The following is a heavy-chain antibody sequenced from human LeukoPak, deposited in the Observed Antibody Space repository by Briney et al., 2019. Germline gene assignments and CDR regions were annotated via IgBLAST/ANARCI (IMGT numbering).Heavy chain of an antibody. CDR2: TNPNSGGT. CDR1: GYTFTCYY. CDR3: ARVDPTAPVTDH. J-gene: IGHJ4*02. V-gene: IGHV1-2*02. D-gene: IGHD4-23*01. Sequence: ASVKVSCKASGYTFTCYYMHWVRQAPGQGLEWMGWTNPNSGGTNYAQKFQGRVTMTRDTSISTAYMELSRLRSDDTAVYYCARVDPTAPVTDHWGQGTLVTVSS.